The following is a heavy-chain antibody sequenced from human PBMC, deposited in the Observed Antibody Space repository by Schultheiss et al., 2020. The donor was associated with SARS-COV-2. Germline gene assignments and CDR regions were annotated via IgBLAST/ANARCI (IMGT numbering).Heavy chain of an antibody. D-gene: IGHD2/OR15-2a*01. CDR2: ISSDGSHT. Sequence: GGSLRLSCAASGFTFSSYWMHWVRQAPGEGLVWVSRISSDGSHTNYADSVTGRFTMSRDNSKNTLYLQMNSLRAEDTAVYYCARVNSVNTFDYWGQGTLVTVSS. V-gene: IGHV3-74*01. CDR3: ARVNSVNTFDY. J-gene: IGHJ4*02. CDR1: GFTFSSYW.